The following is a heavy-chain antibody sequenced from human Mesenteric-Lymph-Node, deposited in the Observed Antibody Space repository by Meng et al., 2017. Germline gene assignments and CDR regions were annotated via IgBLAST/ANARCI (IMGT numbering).Heavy chain of an antibody. D-gene: IGHD1-14*01. J-gene: IGHJ4*02. CDR2: INHSGST. CDR3: ARGFNRAPFPY. V-gene: IGHV4-34*01. Sequence: HVRPHEGGAGLSKPSQPLSLTCAVYCGSFSDYYWSWIRQPPGKGLEWIGEINHSGSTNYNPSLKSRVTISVDTSKNQFSLNLSSVTAADTAVYYCARGFNRAPFPYWGQGTLVTVSS. CDR1: CGSFSDYY.